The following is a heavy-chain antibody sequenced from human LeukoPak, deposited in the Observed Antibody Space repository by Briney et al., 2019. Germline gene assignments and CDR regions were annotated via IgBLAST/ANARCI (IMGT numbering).Heavy chain of an antibody. CDR3: ARDYYGSGSHKKTYYMDV. Sequence: SVKVSCKASGYTFTSYAMNWVRQAPGQGLECMGGIIPIFGTANYAQKFQGRVTMTTDTSTSTAYMELRSLRSDETAVYYCARDYYGSGSHKKTYYMDVWGKGTTVTISS. D-gene: IGHD3-10*01. V-gene: IGHV1-69*05. CDR2: IIPIFGTA. J-gene: IGHJ6*03. CDR1: GYTFTSYA.